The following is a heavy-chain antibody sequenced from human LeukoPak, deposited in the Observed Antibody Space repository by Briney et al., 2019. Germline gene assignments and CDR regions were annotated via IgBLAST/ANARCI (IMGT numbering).Heavy chain of an antibody. CDR1: GFTFSGYW. V-gene: IGHV3-7*04. Sequence: GGSLRLSCAASGFTFSGYWMTWVRQAPGKGLEWVANIKEDGSEKYYVDSVKGRFTISRDNAKNSLYLQMNTLRAEDTAVYYCTRDVYSGSHQTWGQGTQVTVSS. CDR3: TRDVYSGSHQT. J-gene: IGHJ4*02. CDR2: IKEDGSEK. D-gene: IGHD2-21*01.